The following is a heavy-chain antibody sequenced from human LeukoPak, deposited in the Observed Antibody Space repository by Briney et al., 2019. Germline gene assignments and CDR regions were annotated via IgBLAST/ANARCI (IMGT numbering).Heavy chain of an antibody. D-gene: IGHD6-19*01. CDR3: ARGGRGQQWLVWKSVPFDP. Sequence: ASVKVSCKASGYTFNSYDVNWVRQAPGQVLEWMGYMNPSSGNTDYAQKFQGRVTMTRNTSISTAYMELSSLRSEDTAVYYCARGGRGQQWLVWKSVPFDPWGQGTLVTVSS. J-gene: IGHJ5*02. CDR2: MNPSSGNT. CDR1: GYTFNSYD. V-gene: IGHV1-8*01.